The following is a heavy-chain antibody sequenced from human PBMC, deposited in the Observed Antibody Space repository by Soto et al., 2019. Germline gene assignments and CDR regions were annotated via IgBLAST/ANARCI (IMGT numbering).Heavy chain of an antibody. CDR1: GYTFTGYY. J-gene: IGHJ5*02. Sequence: ASVKVSCKASGYTFTGYYMHWVRQAPGQGLEWMGWINPNSGGTNYAQKFQGRVTMTRDTSISTAYMVLSRLRSDDTAVYYCARDLRVVVAATAYNWFDPWGQGTLVTVSS. D-gene: IGHD2-15*01. CDR3: ARDLRVVVAATAYNWFDP. CDR2: INPNSGGT. V-gene: IGHV1-2*02.